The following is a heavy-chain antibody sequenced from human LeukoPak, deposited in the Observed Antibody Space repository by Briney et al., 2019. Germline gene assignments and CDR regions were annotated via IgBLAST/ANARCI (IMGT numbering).Heavy chain of an antibody. J-gene: IGHJ6*03. Sequence: GGSLRLSCAASGFTFSSYGMSWVRQAPGKGLEWVSAISGSGGSTYYADSVKGRFTISRDNSKNTLYLQMNSLRAEDTAVYYCAKTYSSSRAHYYYYYYMGVWGQGTTVTISS. V-gene: IGHV3-23*01. D-gene: IGHD6-13*01. CDR1: GFTFSSYG. CDR2: ISGSGGST. CDR3: AKTYSSSRAHYYYYYYMGV.